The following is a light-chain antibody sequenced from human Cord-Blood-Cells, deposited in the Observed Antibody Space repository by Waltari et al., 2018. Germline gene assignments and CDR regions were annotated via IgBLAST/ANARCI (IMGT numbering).Light chain of an antibody. V-gene: IGKV1-33*01. CDR2: DEH. CDR1: QGSSNY. Sequence: IQMTQTPSSLSASVGDRVTITCQASQGSSNYVNLYQQKPEKAPKLLNYDEHNLETGEPSSFRGGGSGTDFTFTIGSLQPEVMARYYCQLYDKLPLTGRGRIKVEI. J-gene: IGKJ4*01. CDR3: QLYDKLPLT.